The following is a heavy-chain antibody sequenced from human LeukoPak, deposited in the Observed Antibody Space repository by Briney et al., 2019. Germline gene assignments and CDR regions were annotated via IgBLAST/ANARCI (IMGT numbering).Heavy chain of an antibody. D-gene: IGHD4-17*01. CDR2: ISGSGGST. J-gene: IGHJ6*02. CDR3: AKVGRVTVTTIRIRYYYGMDV. V-gene: IGHV3-23*01. CDR1: GFTFSSYA. Sequence: GGSLRLSCAASGFTFSSYAMSWVRQAPGKGLEWVSAISGSGGSTYYADSVKGRFTISRDNSKNTLYLQMNSLRAEDTAVYYCAKVGRVTVTTIRIRYYYGMDVWGQGTTVTVSS.